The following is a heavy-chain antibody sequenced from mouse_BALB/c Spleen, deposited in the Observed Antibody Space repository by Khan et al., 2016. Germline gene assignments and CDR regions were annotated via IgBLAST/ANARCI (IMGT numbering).Heavy chain of an antibody. J-gene: IGHJ4*01. Sequence: EVELVESGGGLVQPGGSRKLSCAASGFTFSSFGMHWVRQAPEKGLEWVAYISSGSSTIYYADTVKGRFTISRDNPKNTLFLQMTSLRSEDTAMYYCARGKGNYYGLYYYAMDYWGQGTSVTVSS. CDR1: GFTFSSFG. CDR2: ISSGSSTI. D-gene: IGHD1-2*01. CDR3: ARGKGNYYGLYYYAMDY. V-gene: IGHV5-17*02.